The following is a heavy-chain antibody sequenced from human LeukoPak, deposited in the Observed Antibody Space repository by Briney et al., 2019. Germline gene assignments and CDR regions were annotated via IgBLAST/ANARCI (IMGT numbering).Heavy chain of an antibody. V-gene: IGHV4-34*01. D-gene: IGHD1-14*01. J-gene: IGHJ4*02. Sequence: MASETLSLTCAVYGGSFSGYYWSWIRQPPGKGLEWIGEINHSGSTNYNPSLKSRVTISVDTSKNQFSLKLSSVTAADTAVYYCARGRSAAYWGQGTLVTVSS. CDR2: INHSGST. CDR1: GGSFSGYY. CDR3: ARGRSAAY.